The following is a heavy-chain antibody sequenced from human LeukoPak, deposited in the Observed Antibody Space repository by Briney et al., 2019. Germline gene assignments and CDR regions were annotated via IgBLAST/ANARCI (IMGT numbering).Heavy chain of an antibody. D-gene: IGHD3-3*01. Sequence: SETLSLTCTVSGSFISSDYYWGWIRQTPGKGLEWIGSIYYSGNGNTNYNASLKSRAAISVDTPKKQFSLHLTSVTAADTAIYFCASRGVQFFDHSWGQGTLVAVSS. CDR3: ASRGVQFFDHS. CDR1: GSFISSDYY. J-gene: IGHJ4*02. V-gene: IGHV4-38-2*02. CDR2: IYYSGNGNT.